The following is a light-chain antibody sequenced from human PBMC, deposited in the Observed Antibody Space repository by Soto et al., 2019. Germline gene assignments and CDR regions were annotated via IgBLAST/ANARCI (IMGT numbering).Light chain of an antibody. J-gene: IGKJ4*01. Sequence: EIVLTQSPATLSLSPGERATLSCRASQSVSSCLAWYQQKPGQAPRLLIYDASNRATGIPARFSGSGSGTDFTLTISSLEPEDFAVYYCQQRSNWPPGLTFGGGTKVDIK. CDR1: QSVSSC. CDR2: DAS. V-gene: IGKV3-11*01. CDR3: QQRSNWPPGLT.